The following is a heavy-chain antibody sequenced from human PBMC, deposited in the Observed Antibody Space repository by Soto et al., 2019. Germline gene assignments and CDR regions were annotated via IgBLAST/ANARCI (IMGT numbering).Heavy chain of an antibody. CDR3: ARDLGSVWPFDY. Sequence: ASVKVSCKASGGTFSSYTISWVRQAPGQGLEWMGRIIPILGIANYAQKFQGRVTITADKSTSTAYMELSSLRSEDTAVYYCARDLGSVWPFDYWGQGTLVTVSS. V-gene: IGHV1-69*04. D-gene: IGHD7-27*01. CDR1: GGTFSSYT. J-gene: IGHJ4*02. CDR2: IIPILGIA.